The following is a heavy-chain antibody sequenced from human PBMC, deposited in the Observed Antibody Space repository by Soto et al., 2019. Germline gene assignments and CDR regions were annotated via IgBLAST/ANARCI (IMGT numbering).Heavy chain of an antibody. D-gene: IGHD4-17*01. Sequence: PGGSLRLSCAASGFTVSSKYMSWVRQAPGKGLEWVSLIQSGGPTYYADSVQGRFTISRDTSENTLHLQMDSLRAEDTAVYYCARLSRLPDYWGQGTLVTVSS. J-gene: IGHJ4*02. CDR1: GFTVSSKY. CDR3: ARLSRLPDY. V-gene: IGHV3-66*04. CDR2: IQSGGPT.